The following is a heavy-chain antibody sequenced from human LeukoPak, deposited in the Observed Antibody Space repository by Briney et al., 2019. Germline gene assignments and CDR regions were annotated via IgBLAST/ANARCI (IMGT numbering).Heavy chain of an antibody. CDR1: GFTFSSYE. D-gene: IGHD6-13*01. CDR3: ARDPAGTDYYYYMDV. V-gene: IGHV3-48*03. CDR2: ISSSGSTI. J-gene: IGHJ6*03. Sequence: GGSLRLSCAASGFTFSSYEMNWVRQAPGKGLEWVSYISSSGSTIYYADSVKGRFTISRDNAKNSLYLQMNSLRAEDTAVYYCARDPAGTDYYYYMDVWGKGTTVTVSS.